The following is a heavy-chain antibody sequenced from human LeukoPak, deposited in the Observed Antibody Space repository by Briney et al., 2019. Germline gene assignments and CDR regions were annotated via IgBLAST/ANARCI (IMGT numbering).Heavy chain of an antibody. CDR1: GGSISSSSYY. Sequence: PSATLSLTCTVSGGSISSSSYYWAWIRQPPGKGLEWIGSIYYSGNTYYKSSLKSRVTIAVDTSKNQFSLKLSSVTAADTAVYYCARKYGSGSYFRTWGQGTLVTVSS. V-gene: IGHV4-39*07. CDR3: ARKYGSGSYFRT. J-gene: IGHJ5*02. D-gene: IGHD3-10*01. CDR2: IYYSGNT.